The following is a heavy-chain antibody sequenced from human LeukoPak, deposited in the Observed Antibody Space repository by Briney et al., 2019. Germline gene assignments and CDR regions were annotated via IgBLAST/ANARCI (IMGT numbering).Heavy chain of an antibody. CDR2: MNPKSGKT. J-gene: IGHJ4*02. CDR1: GYTFTSYD. V-gene: IGHV1-8*01. D-gene: IGHD5-24*01. CDR3: ARGRGWLPQNDY. Sequence: ASVKVSCKASGYTFTSYDINWVRQATGQGLEWMGWMNPKSGKTGYAQKFQGRVTMTRNTSISTAYMELSSLRSEDTAVYYCARGRGWLPQNDYWGQGTLVTVSS.